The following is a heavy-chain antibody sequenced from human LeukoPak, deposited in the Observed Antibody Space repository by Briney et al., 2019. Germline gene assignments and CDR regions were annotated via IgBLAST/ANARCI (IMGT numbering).Heavy chain of an antibody. D-gene: IGHD3-22*01. CDR2: IYTSGST. CDR1: GGSISSGSYY. Sequence: SETLSLTCTVSGGSISSGSYYRSWIRQPAGKGLEWIGRIYTSGSTNYNPSLKSRVTISVDTSKNQFSLKLSSVTAADTAVYYCAREKIADSSKDYWGQGTLVTVSS. V-gene: IGHV4-61*02. CDR3: AREKIADSSKDY. J-gene: IGHJ4*02.